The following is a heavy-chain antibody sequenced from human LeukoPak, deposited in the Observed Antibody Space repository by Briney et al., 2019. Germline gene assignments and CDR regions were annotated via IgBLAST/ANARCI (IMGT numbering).Heavy chain of an antibody. CDR1: GFTVSSNY. V-gene: IGHV3-53*01. D-gene: IGHD1-26*01. CDR2: IYSGGST. J-gene: IGHJ5*02. CDR3: ARSWELLVFDP. Sequence: GGSLRLSCAASGFTVSSNYMSWVRQAPGKGLEWVPVIYSGGSTYYADSVKGRFTISRDNSKNTLYLQMNSLRAEDTAVYYCARSWELLVFDPWGQGTLVTVSS.